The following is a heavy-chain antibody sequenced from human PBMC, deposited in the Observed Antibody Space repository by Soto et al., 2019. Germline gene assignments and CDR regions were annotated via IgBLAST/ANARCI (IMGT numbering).Heavy chain of an antibody. CDR1: GASVSNYY. V-gene: IGHV4-59*02. J-gene: IGHJ3*02. Sequence: SETLSLTCTVSGASVSNYYWNWDRQPPGKGLEWIGYIHYTGDSKYNPSLKSRVTMSVDTSKNQFSLKMTSVTAADTAVYYCARWGHPAVKAYDIWGQGAMVTVSS. CDR2: IHYTGDS. CDR3: ARWGHPAVKAYDI. D-gene: IGHD2-21*01.